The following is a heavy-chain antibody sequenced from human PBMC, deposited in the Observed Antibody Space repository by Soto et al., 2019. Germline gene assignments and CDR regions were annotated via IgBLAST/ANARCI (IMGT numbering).Heavy chain of an antibody. D-gene: IGHD6-13*01. CDR3: TSWQQLGDYYYGMDV. Sequence: EVQLVESGGGLVQPGGSLKLSCAASGFSFSGSAMRWVRQASGKGLVRVGRIRSTANSYATAYAASVKGRFTISRDDSKNTAYLQMNSLKTEDTAVYYCTSWQQLGDYYYGMDVWGQGTTVTVSS. CDR2: IRSTANSYAT. CDR1: GFSFSGSA. J-gene: IGHJ6*02. V-gene: IGHV3-73*01.